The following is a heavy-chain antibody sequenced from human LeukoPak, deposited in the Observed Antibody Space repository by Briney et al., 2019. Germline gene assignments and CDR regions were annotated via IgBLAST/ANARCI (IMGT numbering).Heavy chain of an antibody. Sequence: GGSLRLSCAASGFTFSSYGMHWVRQAPGKGLEWVAFIRYDGSNKYYADSVKGRFTISRDNSKNTLYLQMNSLRAEDTAVYYCARDGRYSSSWSYYFDYWGQGTLVTVSS. D-gene: IGHD6-13*01. CDR2: IRYDGSNK. J-gene: IGHJ4*02. CDR1: GFTFSSYG. V-gene: IGHV3-30*02. CDR3: ARDGRYSSSWSYYFDY.